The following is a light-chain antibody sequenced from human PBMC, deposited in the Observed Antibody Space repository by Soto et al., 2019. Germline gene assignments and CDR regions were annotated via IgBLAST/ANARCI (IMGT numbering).Light chain of an antibody. Sequence: SYELTQPPSVSVVPGQTARITCGGNNIESKSVHWYQQRPGQAPVLVVHDDSDRPSGIPERISGSNSGNTATLTISRVEAGDEAEYYCQVWDGLSDHVIFGGGTKVTVL. V-gene: IGLV3-21*02. CDR3: QVWDGLSDHVI. CDR2: DDS. J-gene: IGLJ2*01. CDR1: NIESKS.